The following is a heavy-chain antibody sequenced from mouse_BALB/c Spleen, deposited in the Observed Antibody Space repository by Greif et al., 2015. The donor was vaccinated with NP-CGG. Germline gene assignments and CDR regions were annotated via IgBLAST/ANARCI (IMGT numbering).Heavy chain of an antibody. Sequence: VMLVESGPDLVAPSQSLSITCTVSGFSLTSYGVHWVRQPPGKGLEWLVVIWSDGSTTYNSALKSRLSISKDNSKSQVFLKMNSLQTDDTAMYYCARQKAFYYVYDDYAMDYWGQGTSVTVSS. D-gene: IGHD2-2*01. V-gene: IGHV2-6-2*01. CDR2: IWSDGST. CDR3: ARQKAFYYVYDDYAMDY. J-gene: IGHJ4*01. CDR1: GFSLTSYG.